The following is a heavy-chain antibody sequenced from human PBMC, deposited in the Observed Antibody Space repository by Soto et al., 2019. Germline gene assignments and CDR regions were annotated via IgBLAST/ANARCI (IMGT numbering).Heavy chain of an antibody. CDR1: GFIFSSYT. D-gene: IGHD1-26*01. Sequence: VGSLRLSCAASGFIFSSYTMHWVRQAPGKGLEWVGVITYDGSNQYYADSVKGRFTISRDNSRNMLFLQMNSLRPDDTAVYYCARAPSGSYPEFDYWGQGTLVTVSS. V-gene: IGHV3-30-3*01. CDR3: ARAPSGSYPEFDY. CDR2: ITYDGSNQ. J-gene: IGHJ4*02.